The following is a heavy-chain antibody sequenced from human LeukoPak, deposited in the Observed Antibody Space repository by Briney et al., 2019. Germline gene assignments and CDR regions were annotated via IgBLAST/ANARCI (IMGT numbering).Heavy chain of an antibody. J-gene: IGHJ4*02. V-gene: IGHV6-1*01. Sequence: SQTLSLTCAISGDSVSSNIAAWDCIRQSPSRGLEWLGRTYHRSKCYKDSAVSVKGRIAINPDTSNNQYSLQLNSVTPEGTAVYYCARAKGRSPLFDYWGQGTLVTVSS. CDR1: GDSVSSNIAA. CDR2: TYHRSKCYK. D-gene: IGHD6-13*01. CDR3: ARAKGRSPLFDY.